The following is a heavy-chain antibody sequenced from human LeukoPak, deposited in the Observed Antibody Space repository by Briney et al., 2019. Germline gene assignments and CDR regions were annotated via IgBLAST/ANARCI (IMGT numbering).Heavy chain of an antibody. CDR3: ARDREDIDYYYGMDV. CDR2: ISSSSSYI. CDR1: GFTFSSYS. D-gene: IGHD2-15*01. Sequence: GGSLRLSCAASGFTFSSYSMNWVRQAPGKGLEGVSSISSSSSYIYYADSVRGRFTISRDNAKNSLYLQMNSLRAEDTAVYYCARDREDIDYYYGMDVWGQGTTVTVSS. V-gene: IGHV3-21*01. J-gene: IGHJ6*02.